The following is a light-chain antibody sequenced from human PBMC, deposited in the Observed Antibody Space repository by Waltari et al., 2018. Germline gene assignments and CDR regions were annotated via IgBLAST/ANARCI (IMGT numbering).Light chain of an antibody. CDR2: EAS. CDR3: QQYNHSPPFT. J-gene: IGKJ5*01. CDR1: QSVSSN. Sequence: EIVMTQPPDTLSVSPGERATFSCRASQSVSSNLAWYQQKPGQAPRLLIYEASTRASSVPARFSGSGSGTDFTLTISSLQSEDSAVYYCQQYNHSPPFTFGQGTRLEIK. V-gene: IGKV3-15*01.